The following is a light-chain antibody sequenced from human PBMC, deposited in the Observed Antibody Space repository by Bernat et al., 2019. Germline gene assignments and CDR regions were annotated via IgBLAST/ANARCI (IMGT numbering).Light chain of an antibody. J-gene: IGKJ2*01. V-gene: IGKV3-20*01. CDR3: HQYGSLPYT. CDR2: GTS. CDR1: QSVSSSY. Sequence: EIVLTQSPGTLYLSPGERATLSCRASQSVSSSYLAWYQQKPGQTPRLLIYGTSSRANGIPDRFSASGSGTDFTLSISRLQPEDFAVYYCHQYGSLPYTFGQGTKLEIK.